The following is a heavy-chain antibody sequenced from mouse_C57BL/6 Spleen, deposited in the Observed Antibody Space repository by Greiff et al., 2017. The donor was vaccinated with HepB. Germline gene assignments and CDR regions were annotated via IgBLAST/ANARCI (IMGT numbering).Heavy chain of an antibody. V-gene: IGHV1-81*01. CDR2: IYPRSGNT. D-gene: IGHD3-2*02. Sequence: QVQLQQSGAELARPGASVKLSCKASGYTFTSYGISWVKQRTGQGLEWIGEIYPRSGNTYYNEKFKGKATLTADKSSSTAYMELRSLTSEDSAVYFCASTGGSGYPFDYWGQGTTLTVSS. CDR1: GYTFTSYG. J-gene: IGHJ2*01. CDR3: ASTGGSGYPFDY.